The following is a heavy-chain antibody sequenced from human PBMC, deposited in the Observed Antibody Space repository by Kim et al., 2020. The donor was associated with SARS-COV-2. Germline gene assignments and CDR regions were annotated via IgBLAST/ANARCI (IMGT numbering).Heavy chain of an antibody. CDR3: ASQGATVVTLPWLDP. D-gene: IGHD4-17*01. CDR2: INIDGSST. J-gene: IGHJ5*02. V-gene: IGHV3-74*01. CDR1: GFTFSRYW. Sequence: GGSLRLSCAAPGFTFSRYWMHWVRQAPGKGLVWVSRINIDGSSTNYADSVKGRFTISRDNAKNTLYLQMNSLRAEDTAVYYCASQGATVVTLPWLDPWGQGTLVTVSS.